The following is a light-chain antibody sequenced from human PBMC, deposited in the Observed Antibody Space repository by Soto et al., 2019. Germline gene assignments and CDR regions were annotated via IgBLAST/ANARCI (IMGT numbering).Light chain of an antibody. CDR1: QSFSSN. CDR2: GTS. Sequence: ELVMTQSPATLSVSPGERATLSCRASQSFSSNVAWYQQKPGQAPRLLIYGTSTRVTGIPAMFSGSGSGTESTLTISSRQSEDFAVYYCQEYYNWPLTFGGGTKVDI. CDR3: QEYYNWPLT. V-gene: IGKV3-15*01. J-gene: IGKJ4*01.